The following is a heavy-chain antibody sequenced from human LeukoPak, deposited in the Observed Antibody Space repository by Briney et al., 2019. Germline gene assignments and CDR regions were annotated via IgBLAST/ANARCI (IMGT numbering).Heavy chain of an antibody. CDR1: GYTFTHYY. Sequence: APVKVSCKVSGYTFTHYYMHWVQQAPGKGLEWRGLVDPEDGETVYAEKFQGRVTITADTSTDTAYMELSSLRSEDTAVYYCATGIAAASSISDYWGQGTLVTVSS. CDR2: VDPEDGET. CDR3: ATGIAAASSISDY. V-gene: IGHV1-69-2*01. J-gene: IGHJ4*02. D-gene: IGHD6-13*01.